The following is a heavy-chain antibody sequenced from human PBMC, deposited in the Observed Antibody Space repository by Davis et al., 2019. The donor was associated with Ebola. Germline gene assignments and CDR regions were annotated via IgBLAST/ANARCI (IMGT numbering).Heavy chain of an antibody. CDR2: ISDTGEST. Sequence: PGGSLRLSCAASGFSFNSYVMSWVRQAPGKGLEWVSGISDTGESTFYADSVKGRFTISRDNSNNTLCLHLSSLRVEDTAVYYCARGDFWSADTILSYYYGMDVWGKGTTVTVSS. J-gene: IGHJ6*04. V-gene: IGHV3-23*01. CDR1: GFSFNSYV. CDR3: ARGDFWSADTILSYYYGMDV. D-gene: IGHD3-3*01.